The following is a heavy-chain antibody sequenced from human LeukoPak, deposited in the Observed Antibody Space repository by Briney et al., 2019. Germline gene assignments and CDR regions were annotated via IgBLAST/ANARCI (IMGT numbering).Heavy chain of an antibody. J-gene: IGHJ4*02. V-gene: IGHV4-61*02. CDR1: GGSISSGSYY. Sequence: ASETLSLTCTVSGGSISSGSYYWSWMRQPAGKGLEWIGRIYTSGSTNYNPSLKSRVTISVDTSKNQFSLKLSSVTAADTAVYYCARSYYYDSSGYLSYFDYWGQGTLVTVSS. CDR2: IYTSGST. D-gene: IGHD3-22*01. CDR3: ARSYYYDSSGYLSYFDY.